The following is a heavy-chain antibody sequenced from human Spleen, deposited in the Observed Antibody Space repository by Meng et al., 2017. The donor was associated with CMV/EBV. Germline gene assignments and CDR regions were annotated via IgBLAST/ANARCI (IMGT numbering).Heavy chain of an antibody. Sequence: GGSLRLSCKGSGYSFPNYWIGWVRQMPGKGLEWMGIIYPGDSDTRYSPSFQGQVTISADKSISTAYLQWSSLKASDTAMYYCAKIETRRDNYNDAFDIWGQGTMVTVSS. CDR3: AKIETRRDNYNDAFDI. V-gene: IGHV5-51*01. D-gene: IGHD5-24*01. CDR1: GYSFPNYW. CDR2: IYPGDSDT. J-gene: IGHJ3*02.